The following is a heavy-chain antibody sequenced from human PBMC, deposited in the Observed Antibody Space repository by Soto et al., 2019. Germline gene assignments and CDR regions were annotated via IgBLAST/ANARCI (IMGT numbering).Heavy chain of an antibody. V-gene: IGHV3-74*01. D-gene: IGHD3-9*01. CDR3: AREYYGLLTGYYTDY. CDR1: GFPFSSYW. Sequence: EVQLVESGGDLVQRGGSRRLSCAPSGFPFSSYWMHWVRHTPGKGLDWVARIRGDGVTTYYADSVTGRFTVSRDNAKNTLSLQISGLRAEDTAVYYCAREYYGLLTGYYTDYWGQGTLVSVSS. J-gene: IGHJ4*02. CDR2: IRGDGVTT.